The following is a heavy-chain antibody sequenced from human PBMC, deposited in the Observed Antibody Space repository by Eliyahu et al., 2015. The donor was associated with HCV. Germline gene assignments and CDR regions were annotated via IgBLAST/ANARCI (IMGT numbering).Heavy chain of an antibody. D-gene: IGHD6-19*01. Sequence: QVQLQESGPGLVKPSETLSLTCTVSXCXIXXXYWSWIRXPPGXGLEWIGYIYYSGSTNSNPSLKSRVTISLDTSKNQFSXKLSSVTAADTAVYYCASGGGGIAVAGTGGWFDPWGQGTLVTVSS. CDR2: IYYSGST. V-gene: IGHV4-59*01. J-gene: IGHJ5*02. CDR1: XCXIXXXY. CDR3: ASGGGGIAVAGTGGWFDP.